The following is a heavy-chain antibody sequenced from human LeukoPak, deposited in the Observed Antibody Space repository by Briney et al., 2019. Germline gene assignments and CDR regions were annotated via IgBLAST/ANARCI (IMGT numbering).Heavy chain of an antibody. CDR2: IYYSGST. V-gene: IGHV4-30-4*01. CDR3: ARGQDYYDSSGYSPGDY. Sequence: NWVRQPPGKGLEWIGYIYYSGSTYYNPSLKSRVTISVDTSKNQFSLKLSSVTAADTAVYYCARGQDYYDSSGYSPGDYWGQGTLVTVSS. D-gene: IGHD3-22*01. J-gene: IGHJ4*02.